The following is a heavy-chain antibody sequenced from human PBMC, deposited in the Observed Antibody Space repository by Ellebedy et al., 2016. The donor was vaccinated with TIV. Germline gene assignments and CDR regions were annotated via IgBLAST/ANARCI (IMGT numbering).Heavy chain of an antibody. D-gene: IGHD3-16*01. Sequence: MPSETLSLTCTVSGGSISSYYWSWIRQPPGKGLEWIGYIYYSGSTNYNPSLKSRVTISVDTSKNQFSLKLSSVTAADTAVYYCARDRTFGGIYYFDYWGQGTLVTVSS. CDR1: GGSISSYY. V-gene: IGHV4-59*01. CDR2: IYYSGST. J-gene: IGHJ4*02. CDR3: ARDRTFGGIYYFDY.